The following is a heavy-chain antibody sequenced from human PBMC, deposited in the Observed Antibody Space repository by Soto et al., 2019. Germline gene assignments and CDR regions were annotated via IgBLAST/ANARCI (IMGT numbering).Heavy chain of an antibody. Sequence: QVQLVQAGAEVKKPGSSVKVSCKASGGTFRSYAISWVRQAPGQGLEGMGGIIPIFGTANYAQKFQGRVTITADESTSTAYMELSSLRSEDKAVYYCARAKVGLSSFDDWGQGTLVTASS. J-gene: IGHJ4*02. CDR3: ARAKVGLSSFDD. V-gene: IGHV1-69*01. D-gene: IGHD1-26*01. CDR2: IIPIFGTA. CDR1: GGTFRSYA.